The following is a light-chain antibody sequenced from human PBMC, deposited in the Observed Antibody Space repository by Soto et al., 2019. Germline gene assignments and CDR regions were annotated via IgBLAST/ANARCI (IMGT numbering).Light chain of an antibody. CDR1: KLGDKY. J-gene: IGLJ2*01. Sequence: SYELTQPPSVSVSPGQTASITCSGDKLGDKYACWYQQKPGQSPVLVIYPDSKRPSGIPERFSGSKSGNTATLTISGTQAMDEADYYCQAWDRSNPVVFGGGTKVTVL. V-gene: IGLV3-1*01. CDR3: QAWDRSNPVV. CDR2: PDS.